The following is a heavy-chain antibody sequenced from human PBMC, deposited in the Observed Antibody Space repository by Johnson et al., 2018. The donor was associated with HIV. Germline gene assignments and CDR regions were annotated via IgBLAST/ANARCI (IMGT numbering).Heavy chain of an antibody. CDR1: GFTFSTYG. D-gene: IGHD1-26*01. CDR3: AKDLFTEREDDAFDI. J-gene: IGHJ3*02. Sequence: QVLLVESGGGVVQPGGSLRLSCAASGFTFSTYGMHWVRQSPGKGLEWMTLIRYDGSNKYYADSVKGRFTISRDNSKNTLYLQMNSLRAEDTAVYYCAKDLFTEREDDAFDIWGQGTMVTVSS. CDR2: IRYDGSNK. V-gene: IGHV3-30*02.